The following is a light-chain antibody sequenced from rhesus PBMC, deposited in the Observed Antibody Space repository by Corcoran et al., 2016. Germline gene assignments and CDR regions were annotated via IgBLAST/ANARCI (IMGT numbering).Light chain of an antibody. CDR2: KAS. J-gene: IGKJ1*01. CDR1: QGISSW. V-gene: IGKV1-22*01. CDR3: QQSSSRPPT. Sequence: DIQMTQSPSSLSASVGDTVTITCRASQGISSWLAWYQQKPGKAPKLLIYKASSLQSGVPSRFSGSGSGTDFTLTISSLQSEDFATYYCQQSSSRPPTFGQGTKVEIK.